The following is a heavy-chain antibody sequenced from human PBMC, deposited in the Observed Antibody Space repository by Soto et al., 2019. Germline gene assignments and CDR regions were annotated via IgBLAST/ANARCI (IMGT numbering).Heavy chain of an antibody. CDR3: ARPQFYYVSGTYICFAP. Sequence: SDTLSLTCTVSGGSFSGYIWTWIRQTPGKGLQWIGQINHSGSANYNPSLKSRVTISVHTSNSQFSLELSSVTAADTAVYYCARPQFYYVSGTYICFAPGRQGTRVTVSS. CDR2: INHSGSA. J-gene: IGHJ5*02. D-gene: IGHD3-10*01. V-gene: IGHV4-34*01. CDR1: GGSFSGYI.